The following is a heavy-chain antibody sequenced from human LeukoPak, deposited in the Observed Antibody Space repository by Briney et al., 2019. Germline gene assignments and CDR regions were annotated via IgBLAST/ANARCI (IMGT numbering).Heavy chain of an antibody. Sequence: SETLSLTCTVSGGSVSSSSYYWSWIRQPAGKGLEWIGRIYTSGSTNYNPSLKSRVTMSVDTSKNQFSLKLSSVTAADTAVYYCASSSGAFDIWGQGTMVTVSS. CDR3: ASSSGAFDI. CDR1: GGSVSSSSYY. D-gene: IGHD6-6*01. V-gene: IGHV4-61*02. CDR2: IYTSGST. J-gene: IGHJ3*02.